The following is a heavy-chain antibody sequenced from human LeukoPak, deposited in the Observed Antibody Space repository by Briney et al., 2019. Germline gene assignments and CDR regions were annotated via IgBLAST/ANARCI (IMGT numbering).Heavy chain of an antibody. CDR2: IRSKAYGGTT. CDR3: TTLVVVATDNYYYYYMDV. D-gene: IGHD2-15*01. Sequence: GGSLRLSCTASGFTFGDYAMSWVRQAPGKGLEWVGFIRSKAYGGTTEYAASVKGRFTISRDDSKSIAYLQMNSLKTEDTAVYYCTTLVVVATDNYYYYYMDVWGKGTTVTVSS. V-gene: IGHV3-49*04. CDR1: GFTFGDYA. J-gene: IGHJ6*03.